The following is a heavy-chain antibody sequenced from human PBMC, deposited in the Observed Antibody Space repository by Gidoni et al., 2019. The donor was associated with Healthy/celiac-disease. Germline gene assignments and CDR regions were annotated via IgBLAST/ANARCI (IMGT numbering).Heavy chain of an antibody. D-gene: IGHD6-13*01. CDR2: FDPEDGET. CDR1: GYTLTELS. CDR3: ATAYSSSWYYFDY. V-gene: IGHV1-24*01. J-gene: IGHJ4*02. Sequence: QVQLVQSGAEVDKPGPSLKVSFQFSGYTLTELSMHWVRQAPGKGLEWMGGFDPEDGETIYAQKFQGRVTMTEDTSTDTAYMELSSLRSEDTAVYYCATAYSSSWYYFDYWGQGTLVTVSS.